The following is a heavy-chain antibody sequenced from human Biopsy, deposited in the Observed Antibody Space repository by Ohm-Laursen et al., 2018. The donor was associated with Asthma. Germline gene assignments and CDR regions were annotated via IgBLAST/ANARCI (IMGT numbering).Heavy chain of an antibody. V-gene: IGHV1-18*01. J-gene: IGHJ6*02. Sequence: SVKVSCKASGYTFNRAGITWVRQAPGQGLEWMGGISVYNGNTKVAQKLQDRVTMIKDTSTSTAYMELRSLRSDDTAVYFCARAVDYSHYYGIDVWGQGTTVTVS. CDR2: ISVYNGNT. D-gene: IGHD3-10*01. CDR1: GYTFNRAG. CDR3: ARAVDYSHYYGIDV.